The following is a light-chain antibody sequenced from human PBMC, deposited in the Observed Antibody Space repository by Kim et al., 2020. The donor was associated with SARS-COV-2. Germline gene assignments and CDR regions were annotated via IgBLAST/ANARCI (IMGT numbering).Light chain of an antibody. J-gene: IGKJ4*01. CDR1: QSINIY. Sequence: LSAGERATLSCRTSQSINIYLGWYQQKPGHAPVLLIYDASNRATDIPARFSGSGSGTDFTLSISRLEPVDSDVYYCHRRNSCTLAFGGGTKV. CDR3: HRRNSCTLA. V-gene: IGKV3-11*01. CDR2: DAS.